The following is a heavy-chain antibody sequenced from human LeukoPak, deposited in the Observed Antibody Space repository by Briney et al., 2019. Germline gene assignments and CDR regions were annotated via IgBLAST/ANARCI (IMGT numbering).Heavy chain of an antibody. V-gene: IGHV3-23*01. CDR3: ARDDVGYFDY. CDR2: ISGSGGST. D-gene: IGHD1-26*01. Sequence: GGSLRLSCATSGFTFSSYAMSWVRQAPGKGLEWVSGISGSGGSTYYADSVKGRFTISRDNAKNSLYLQMNSLRAEDTAVYYCARDDVGYFDYWGQGTLVTVSS. CDR1: GFTFSSYA. J-gene: IGHJ4*02.